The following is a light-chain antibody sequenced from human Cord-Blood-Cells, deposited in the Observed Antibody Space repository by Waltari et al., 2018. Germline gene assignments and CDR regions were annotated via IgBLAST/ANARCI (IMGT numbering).Light chain of an antibody. CDR3: QHYNNWLT. Sequence: EIVMPQSPATLSVSPGERAPLSGRASQSVSSNLTWYQQKPGQAPRHLIYGASTRDTGIPDRFRGSGSGTEFTLTISSLKSEDFADYYCQHYNNWLTFGGGTKVEIK. CDR1: QSVSSN. J-gene: IGKJ4*01. V-gene: IGKV3-15*01. CDR2: GAS.